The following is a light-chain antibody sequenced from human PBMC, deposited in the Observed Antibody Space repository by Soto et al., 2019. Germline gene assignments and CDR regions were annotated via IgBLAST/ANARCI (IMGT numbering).Light chain of an antibody. J-gene: IGLJ1*01. CDR2: ANN. Sequence: QSVLTQPPSESGTPGQRVTISCSGSSSNIGRNTVNWYQQLPGTAPKLLIHANNQRPSGVPDRFSGSKSGTSASLAISWLQSEEADYYCAAWDDSLNGYVFGTGIKVTVL. CDR3: AAWDDSLNGYV. CDR1: SSNIGRNT. V-gene: IGLV1-44*01.